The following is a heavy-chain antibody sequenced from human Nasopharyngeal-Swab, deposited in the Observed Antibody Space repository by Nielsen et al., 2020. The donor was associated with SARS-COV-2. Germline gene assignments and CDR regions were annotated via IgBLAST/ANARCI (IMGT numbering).Heavy chain of an antibody. V-gene: IGHV1-46*01. J-gene: IGHJ5*02. CDR2: INPSGGST. Sequence: WMRQAPGQGLEWMGIINPSGGSTSYAQKFQGRVTMTRDTSTSTVYMELSSLRSEDTAVYYCARDPKAGSFDPWGQGTLVTVSS. CDR3: ARDPKAGSFDP. D-gene: IGHD6-13*01.